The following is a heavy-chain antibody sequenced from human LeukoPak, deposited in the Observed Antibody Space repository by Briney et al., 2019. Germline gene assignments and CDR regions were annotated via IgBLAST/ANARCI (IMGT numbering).Heavy chain of an antibody. CDR1: EFIFSSYG. CDR2: ISASGGGT. CDR3: AKDLRGSPNWFDP. V-gene: IGHV3-23*01. Sequence: GGSLRLSCAASEFIFSSYGMSWVRQAPGKGLEWVSAISASGGGTYYADSVKGRFTISRDNSKNTLYLQMNSLRAEDTAVYYCAKDLRGSPNWFDPWGQGTLVTVSS. D-gene: IGHD6-13*01. J-gene: IGHJ5*02.